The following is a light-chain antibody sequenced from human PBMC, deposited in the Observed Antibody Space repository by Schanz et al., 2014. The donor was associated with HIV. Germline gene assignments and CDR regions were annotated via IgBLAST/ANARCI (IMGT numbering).Light chain of an antibody. J-gene: IGLJ1*01. CDR2: EDS. Sequence: QSALTQPASVSGSPGQSITISCTGTSTDVGTYNLVSWYQQHPGTAPKVLIYEDSKRSSGISHRFSGSKSGNTASLTIVGLQPEDEADYYCCSYGGGTTPYVFGTGTKLTVL. CDR3: CSYGGGTTPYV. CDR1: STDVGTYNL. V-gene: IGLV2-23*01.